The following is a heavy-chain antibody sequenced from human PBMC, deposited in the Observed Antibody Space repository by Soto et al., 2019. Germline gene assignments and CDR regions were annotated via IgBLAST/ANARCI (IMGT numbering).Heavy chain of an antibody. D-gene: IGHD3-3*01. Sequence: LVASLRISWKGSGYSFTSYWISWVRQMPGKGLEWMGRIDPIYSYTNYSPSFQGHVTISADKSISTAYLQWSSLKASDTAMYYCARYIGSTIFGPPDHYYYYGMDVWGQGTTVTVSS. V-gene: IGHV5-10-1*01. CDR1: GYSFTSYW. CDR3: ARYIGSTIFGPPDHYYYYGMDV. J-gene: IGHJ6*02. CDR2: IDPIYSYT.